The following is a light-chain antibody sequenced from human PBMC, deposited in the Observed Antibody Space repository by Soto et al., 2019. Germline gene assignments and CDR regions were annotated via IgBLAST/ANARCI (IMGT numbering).Light chain of an antibody. Sequence: DIHMTHSPSTLSAPVGDSVTITCRASESISSWLAWYQQKPGKAPKLLIYKAPSLESGVPSRFSGSGSGTEFTLTISSLQPDDFATYYCQQYNSYTWTFGQGTKVDIK. CDR2: KAP. V-gene: IGKV1-5*03. CDR1: ESISSW. J-gene: IGKJ1*01. CDR3: QQYNSYTWT.